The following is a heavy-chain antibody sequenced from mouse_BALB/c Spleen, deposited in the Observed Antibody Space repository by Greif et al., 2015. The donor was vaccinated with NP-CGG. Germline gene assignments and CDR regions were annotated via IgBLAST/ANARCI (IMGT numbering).Heavy chain of an antibody. CDR3: AGGEYGNLYAMDY. CDR2: ILPGSGST. J-gene: IGHJ4*01. D-gene: IGHD2-10*02. Sequence: QVQLQQSGAELMKPGASVKISCKATGYTFSSYWIEWVKQRPGHGLEWIGEILPGSGSTNYNEKFKGKATFTADTSSNTAYMQLSSLTSEDSAVYYCAGGEYGNLYAMDYWGQGTSVTVSS. V-gene: IGHV1-9*01. CDR1: GYTFSSYW.